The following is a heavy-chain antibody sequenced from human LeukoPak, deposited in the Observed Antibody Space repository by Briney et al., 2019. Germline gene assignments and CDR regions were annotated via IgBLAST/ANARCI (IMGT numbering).Heavy chain of an antibody. J-gene: IGHJ3*02. CDR1: GGSFSGYY. V-gene: IGHV4-34*01. D-gene: IGHD3-22*01. CDR3: ARHFARSITMIVVVIGRRAFDI. Sequence: SETLSLTCAVYGGSFSGYYWSWIRQPPGKGLEWIGEINHSGSTNYNPSLKSRVTISVDTSKNQFSLKLSSVTAADTAVYYCARHFARSITMIVVVIGRRAFDIWGQGTMVTVSS. CDR2: INHSGST.